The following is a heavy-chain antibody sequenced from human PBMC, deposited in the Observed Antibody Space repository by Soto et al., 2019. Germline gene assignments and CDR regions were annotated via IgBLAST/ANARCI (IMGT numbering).Heavy chain of an antibody. CDR1: GFTFGDYA. J-gene: IGHJ6*02. CDR2: IRSKAYGGTT. D-gene: IGHD2-2*02. V-gene: IGHV3-49*03. CDR3: TRGVVPAAIRYYYYGMDV. Sequence: PGGSLRLSCTASGFTFGDYAMSWFRQAPGKGLEWVGFIRSKAYGGTTEYAASVKGRFTISRDDSKSIAYLQMNSLKTEDTAVYYCTRGVVPAAIRYYYYGMDVWGQGTTVTVSS.